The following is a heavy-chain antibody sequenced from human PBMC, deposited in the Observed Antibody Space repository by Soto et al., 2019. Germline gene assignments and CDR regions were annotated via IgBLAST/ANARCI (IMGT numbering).Heavy chain of an antibody. CDR2: IYHSGST. CDR3: ARDIRGYSRAFDY. Sequence: SETLSLTCTVSGGSVSGGSYYWTWIRQPPGKGLEWIGYIYHSGSTTYSPSLKSRVTISIDTSKNQFSLKLTSATAADAAIYYCARDIRGYSRAFDYWGQGALVTVSS. J-gene: IGHJ4*02. CDR1: GGSVSGGSYY. D-gene: IGHD5-18*01. V-gene: IGHV4-61*01.